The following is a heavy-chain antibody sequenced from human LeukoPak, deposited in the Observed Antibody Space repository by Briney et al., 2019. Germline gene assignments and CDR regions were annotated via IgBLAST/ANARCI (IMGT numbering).Heavy chain of an antibody. V-gene: IGHV3-7*05. D-gene: IGHD3-16*01. CDR3: ARGGATNWFDP. CDR2: INRDGTEK. J-gene: IGHJ5*02. CDR1: GFSFRSYP. Sequence: GGSLRLSCAASGFSFRSYPMTWVRQAPGKGLEGVANINRDGTEKDYVDSVKGRLTISRDNAKNSLYLQMNSLRPEDTAVYYCARGGATNWFDPWGQGTLVTVSS.